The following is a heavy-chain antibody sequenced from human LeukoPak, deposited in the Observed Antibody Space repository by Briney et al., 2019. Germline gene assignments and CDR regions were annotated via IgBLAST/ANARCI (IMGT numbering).Heavy chain of an antibody. CDR2: ISWNSGSI. J-gene: IGHJ4*02. CDR3: AKDVVVRGVIISFGLDY. CDR1: GFTFDDYA. Sequence: QSGRSLRLSCAASGFTFDDYAMHWVRQAPGKGLEWVSGISWNSGSIGYADSVKGRFTISRDNAKISLYLQMNSLRAEDMALYHCAKDVVVRGVIISFGLDYWGQGTLVTVSS. D-gene: IGHD3-10*01. V-gene: IGHV3-9*03.